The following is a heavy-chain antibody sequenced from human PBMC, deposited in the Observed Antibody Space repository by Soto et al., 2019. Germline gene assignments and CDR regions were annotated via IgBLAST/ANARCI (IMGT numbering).Heavy chain of an antibody. D-gene: IGHD2-15*01. J-gene: IGHJ5*02. V-gene: IGHV1-18*04. CDR1: GYSFPRYG. CDR2: ISAYNGNT. Sequence: GTSADVSCQESGYSFPRYGIMFVRQAPGQGLEWMGWISAYNGNTNYAQKLQGRVTMTRDTSISTAYMELSRLRSDDTAVYYCARTPPHQRVVGKWFDPWGQGTLVTVSS. CDR3: ARTPPHQRVVGKWFDP.